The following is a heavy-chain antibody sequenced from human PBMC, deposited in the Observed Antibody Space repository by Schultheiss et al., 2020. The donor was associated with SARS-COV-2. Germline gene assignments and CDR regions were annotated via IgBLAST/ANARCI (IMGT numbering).Heavy chain of an antibody. CDR1: GYTFTSYG. D-gene: IGHD5-18*01. V-gene: IGHV1-2*02. CDR3: ARDGQIQLWSDY. CDR2: INPNSGGT. J-gene: IGHJ4*02. Sequence: ASVKVSCKASGYTFTSYGISWVRQAPGQGLEWMGWINPNSGGTNYAQKFQGRVTMTRDTSISTAYMELSRLRSDDTAVYYCARDGQIQLWSDYWGQGTLVTVSS.